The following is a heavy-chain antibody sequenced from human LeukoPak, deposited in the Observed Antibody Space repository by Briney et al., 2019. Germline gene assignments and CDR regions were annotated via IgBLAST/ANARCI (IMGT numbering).Heavy chain of an antibody. CDR3: ARDKPNYYGSGSYYDY. Sequence: PSETLSLTCTVSGGSISSSSYYWGWIRQPPGKGLEWIGSIYYSGSTYYNPSLKSRVTISVDTSKNQFSLKLSSVTAADTAVYYCARDKPNYYGSGSYYDYWGQGTLVTVSS. V-gene: IGHV4-39*07. CDR2: IYYSGST. D-gene: IGHD3-10*01. CDR1: GGSISSSSYY. J-gene: IGHJ4*02.